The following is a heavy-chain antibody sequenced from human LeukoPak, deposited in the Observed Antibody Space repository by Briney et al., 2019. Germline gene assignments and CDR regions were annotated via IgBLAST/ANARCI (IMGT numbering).Heavy chain of an antibody. Sequence: QPGGSLRLSCAASGFTFSSYGMHGVRQAPGKGLEWVAVISYDGSNKYYADSVKGRFTISRDNSKNTLYLQMNSLRAEDTAVYYGTRNYYMDVWGKGTTVTVSS. V-gene: IGHV3-30*03. CDR3: TRNYYMDV. CDR2: ISYDGSNK. J-gene: IGHJ6*03. CDR1: GFTFSSYG.